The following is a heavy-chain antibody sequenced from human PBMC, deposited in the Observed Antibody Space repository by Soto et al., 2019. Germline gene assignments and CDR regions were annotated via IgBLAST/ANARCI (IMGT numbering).Heavy chain of an antibody. CDR2: ISAYNGNT. V-gene: IGHV1-18*01. D-gene: IGHD6-13*01. Sequence: QVQLVQSGAEVKKPGASVKVSCKASGYTFTSYGISCVRQAPGQGLEWMGWISAYNGNTNYAQKPQRRATMTTDTSTSTAYMALRSLRGDEPVVCYCARDLAAGNCEYWGQGTLVTVSS. J-gene: IGHJ4*02. CDR3: ARDLAAGNCEY. CDR1: GYTFTSYG.